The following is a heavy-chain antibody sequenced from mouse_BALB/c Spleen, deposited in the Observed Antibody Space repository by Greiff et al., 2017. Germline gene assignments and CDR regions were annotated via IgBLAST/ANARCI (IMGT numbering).Heavy chain of an antibody. CDR1: GFNIKDTY. J-gene: IGHJ4*01. CDR2: IDPANGNT. CDR3: ARMITTLYAMDY. Sequence: EVQLVESGAELVKPGASVKLSCTASGFNIKDTYMPWVKQRPEQGLEWIGRIDPANGNTKYDPKFQGKATITADTSSNTAYLQLSSLTSEDTAVYYCARMITTLYAMDYWGQGTSVTVSS. D-gene: IGHD2-4*01. V-gene: IGHV14-3*02.